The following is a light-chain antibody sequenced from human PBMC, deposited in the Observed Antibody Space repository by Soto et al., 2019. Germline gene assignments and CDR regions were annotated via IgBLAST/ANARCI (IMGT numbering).Light chain of an antibody. Sequence: QSVLSQPPSASGTPGQRVTISCSGGSSNIEGNTVNWYQQLPGRAPKLLISRNDQRPSGVSNRFSGSKSGNTASLTISGLQAEDEADYYCSSYTSSSTRVFGTGTKVTVL. V-gene: IGLV1-44*01. J-gene: IGLJ1*01. CDR1: SSNIEGNT. CDR3: SSYTSSSTRV. CDR2: RND.